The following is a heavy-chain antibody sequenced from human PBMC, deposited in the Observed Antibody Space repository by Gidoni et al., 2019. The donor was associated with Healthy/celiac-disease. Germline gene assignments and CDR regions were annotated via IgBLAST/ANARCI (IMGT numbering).Heavy chain of an antibody. CDR1: GSSISSYY. D-gene: IGHD3-10*01. J-gene: IGHJ3*02. CDR3: ARDVGGISAFDI. Sequence: GLVKPSETLSLTCTVSGSSISSYYWSWIRQPPGKGLEWIGYIYYSGSTNYNPSLKSRVTISVHTSKNQFSLQLSSVTAADTAVYYCARDVGGISAFDIWGQGTMVTVSS. V-gene: IGHV4-59*01. CDR2: IYYSGST.